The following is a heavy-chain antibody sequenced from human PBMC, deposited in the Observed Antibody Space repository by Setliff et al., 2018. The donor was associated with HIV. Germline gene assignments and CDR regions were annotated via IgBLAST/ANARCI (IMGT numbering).Heavy chain of an antibody. J-gene: IGHJ4*02. CDR2: IFYSGST. Sequence: SETLSLTCSVSGDSISSGSYFWSWIRQPPGKGLEWIGYIFYSGSTNYNPSLKSRVIISVDTSNQFSLKLSSVTAADAAVYYCARSPSYRSSWEYYFDYWGQGILVTVSS. CDR1: GDSISSGSYF. D-gene: IGHD6-13*01. V-gene: IGHV4-61*01. CDR3: ARSPSYRSSWEYYFDY.